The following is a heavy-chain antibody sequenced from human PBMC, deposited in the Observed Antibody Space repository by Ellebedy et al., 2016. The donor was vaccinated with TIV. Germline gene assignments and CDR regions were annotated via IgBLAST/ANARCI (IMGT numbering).Heavy chain of an antibody. V-gene: IGHV1-18*01. CDR2: ISDFNGIT. J-gene: IGHJ4*02. D-gene: IGHD3-22*01. Sequence: AASVKVSCKGSGYSFSTYGISWVRQPPGQGLEWMGWISDFNGITKYAQKFRGRVSLTTDRSTSTGYMELRSLRSDDTAVYYCARDPGFYDSSGYYKGTNTFDYWGQGTLVSVSS. CDR1: GYSFSTYG. CDR3: ARDPGFYDSSGYYKGTNTFDY.